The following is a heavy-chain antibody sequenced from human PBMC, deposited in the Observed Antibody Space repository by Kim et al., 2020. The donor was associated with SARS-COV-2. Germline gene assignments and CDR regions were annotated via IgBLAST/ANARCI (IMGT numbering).Heavy chain of an antibody. CDR2: ISSNGGST. D-gene: IGHD3-10*01. Sequence: GGSLRLSCSASGFTFSSYAMHWVRQAPGKGLEYVSAISSNGGSTYYADSVKGRFTISRDNSKNTLYLQMSSLRAEDTAVYYCVKFSRGYYFDYWGQGTLVTVSS. CDR1: GFTFSSYA. V-gene: IGHV3-64D*09. CDR3: VKFSRGYYFDY. J-gene: IGHJ4*02.